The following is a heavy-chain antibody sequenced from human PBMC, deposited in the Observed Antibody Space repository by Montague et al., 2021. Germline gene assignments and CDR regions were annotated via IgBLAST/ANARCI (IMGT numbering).Heavy chain of an antibody. CDR1: GFTFSDYY. D-gene: IGHD3-3*01. CDR3: ARDSDFWSGNFSVYGMDV. CDR2: ISASGSTI. Sequence: SLRLSCAASGFTFSDYYMSWIRQAPGKGLEWVSYISASGSTIYFADSAKGRFTISRDNAKNSLFLQMNSLRAEDTAVYYCARDSDFWSGNFSVYGMDVWGQGTTVIVSS. J-gene: IGHJ6*02. V-gene: IGHV3-11*01.